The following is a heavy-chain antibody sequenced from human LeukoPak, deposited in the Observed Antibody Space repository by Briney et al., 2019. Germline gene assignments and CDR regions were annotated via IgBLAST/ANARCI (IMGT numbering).Heavy chain of an antibody. J-gene: IGHJ4*02. CDR1: GYSFTSSW. D-gene: IGHD1-26*01. CDR2: IYPGDSDT. CDR3: ARPSGTYNRFDY. V-gene: IGHV5-51*01. Sequence: GESLKIPCKGSGYSFTSSWIGWVRQMPGKGLEWMGIIYPGDSDTRYSPSLQGQVTISADRSISTAYLQWSSLKASDTAIYYCARPSGTYNRFDYWGQGTLVTVSS.